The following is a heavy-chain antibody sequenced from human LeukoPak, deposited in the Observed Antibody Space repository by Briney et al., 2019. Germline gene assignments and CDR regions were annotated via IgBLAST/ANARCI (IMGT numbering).Heavy chain of an antibody. CDR2: VSGSGGST. J-gene: IGHJ4*02. Sequence: GGSLRLSCAASGFTFSSYAMSWVRQAPGKGLEWVSAVSGSGGSTYYADSVKGRFTISRDNSKNTLYLQMNSLRAEDTAVYYCAKGGYYDRSGYSPFDYWGQGTLVTVSS. D-gene: IGHD3-22*01. CDR3: AKGGYYDRSGYSPFDY. CDR1: GFTFSSYA. V-gene: IGHV3-23*01.